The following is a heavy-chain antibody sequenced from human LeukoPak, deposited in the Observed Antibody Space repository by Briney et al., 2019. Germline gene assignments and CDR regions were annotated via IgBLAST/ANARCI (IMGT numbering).Heavy chain of an antibody. Sequence: GGSLRLSCAASGFTFSDYHMSWIRQAPGKGLEWVSSISSSGNTISYADSVKGRFTISRDNAKNSLYLQMNSLRAEDTAVYYCARERGLDNWNYYKEASWGQGTLVTVSS. V-gene: IGHV3-11*04. J-gene: IGHJ5*02. CDR2: ISSSGNTI. CDR3: ARERGLDNWNYYKEAS. D-gene: IGHD1-7*01. CDR1: GFTFSDYH.